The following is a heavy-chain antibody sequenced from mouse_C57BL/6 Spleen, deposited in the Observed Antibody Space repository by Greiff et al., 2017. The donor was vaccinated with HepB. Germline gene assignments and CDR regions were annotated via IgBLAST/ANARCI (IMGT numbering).Heavy chain of an antibody. Sequence: EVNLVESGGGLVKPGGSLKLSCAASGFTFSDYGMHWVRQAPEKGLEWVAYISSGSSTIYYADTVKGRFTISRDNAKNTLFLQMTSLRSEDTAMYYCARTYYDYDGYYFDYWGQGTTLTVSS. D-gene: IGHD2-4*01. V-gene: IGHV5-17*01. CDR3: ARTYYDYDGYYFDY. CDR1: GFTFSDYG. J-gene: IGHJ2*01. CDR2: ISSGSSTI.